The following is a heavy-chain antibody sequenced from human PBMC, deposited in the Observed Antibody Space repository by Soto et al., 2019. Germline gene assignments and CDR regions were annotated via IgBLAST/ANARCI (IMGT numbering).Heavy chain of an antibody. J-gene: IGHJ3*02. CDR3: ARAAATIDAFDI. D-gene: IGHD6-13*01. CDR1: GFTFSSYW. Sequence: HPGGSLRLSCAASGFTFSSYWMHWVRQAPGKGLVWVSRINSDGSSTNYADPVKGRFTISRDNAKNTLYLQMNSLRAEDTAVYYCARAAATIDAFDIWGQGTMVTVSS. CDR2: INSDGSST. V-gene: IGHV3-74*01.